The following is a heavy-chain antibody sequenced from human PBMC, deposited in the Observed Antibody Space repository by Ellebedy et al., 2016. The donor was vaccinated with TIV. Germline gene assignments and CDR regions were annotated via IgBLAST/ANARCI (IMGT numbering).Heavy chain of an antibody. D-gene: IGHD4-11*01. Sequence: SGPTLVXPTQTLTLTCTFSGFSLSNSGMCVSWIRQPPGKALEWLALIDWDDDKYYSTSLKTRLTISKDTSKNQVVLTMTNMDPVDTATYYCARTYSPSYYYGMDVWGRGTTVTVSS. CDR1: GFSLSNSGMC. CDR2: IDWDDDK. J-gene: IGHJ6*02. V-gene: IGHV2-70*01. CDR3: ARTYSPSYYYGMDV.